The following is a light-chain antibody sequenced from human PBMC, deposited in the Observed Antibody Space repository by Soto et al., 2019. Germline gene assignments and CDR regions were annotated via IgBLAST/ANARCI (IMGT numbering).Light chain of an antibody. CDR3: QSYDSSNQDVV. CDR1: SGSIASNY. V-gene: IGLV6-57*04. J-gene: IGLJ2*01. CDR2: EDN. Sequence: NFMLTQPHSVSGSPGKTVTISCTRSSGSIASNYVQWYQQRPGSAPTTVIYEDNQRPSGVPDRFSGSIDSSSNSASLTISGLKTEDEADYYCQSYDSSNQDVVFGGGTKVTVL.